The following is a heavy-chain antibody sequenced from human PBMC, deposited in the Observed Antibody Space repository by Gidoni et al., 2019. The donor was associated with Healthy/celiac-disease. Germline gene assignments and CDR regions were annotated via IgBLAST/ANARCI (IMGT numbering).Heavy chain of an antibody. V-gene: IGHV4-59*01. CDR1: GGSISSYY. Sequence: QVQLQESGPGLVKPSETLSLTCTVSGGSISSYYWSWIRQPPGKGLEWIGYIYYSGSTNYNPSLKSRVTISVDTSKNQFSLKLSSVTAADTAVYYCARVDSSRYYRYWGQGTLVTVSS. CDR2: IYYSGST. J-gene: IGHJ4*02. CDR3: ARVDSSRYYRY. D-gene: IGHD3-22*01.